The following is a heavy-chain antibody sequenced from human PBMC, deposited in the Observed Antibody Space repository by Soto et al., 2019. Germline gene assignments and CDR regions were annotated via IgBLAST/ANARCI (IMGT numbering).Heavy chain of an antibody. D-gene: IGHD1-20*01. Sequence: QVQLQESGPGLVKPSQTLSLTCTVSGGSMSNGYYYWSWVRQNPGKGLEWIGHIYHSGRTYYNPSLKSRVGIVVDTSKNQFSLNLNSVTAADTAVYYCARWVEVSLDYFDSWGQGTPVTVSS. CDR1: GGSMSNGYYY. V-gene: IGHV4-31*03. CDR3: ARWVEVSLDYFDS. CDR2: IYHSGRT. J-gene: IGHJ4*02.